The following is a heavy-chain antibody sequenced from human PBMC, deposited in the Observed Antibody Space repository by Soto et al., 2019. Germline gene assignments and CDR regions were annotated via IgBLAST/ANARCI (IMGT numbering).Heavy chain of an antibody. D-gene: IGHD3-10*01. Sequence: SETLSLTCTVSGDSISGYSWSWIRQPPGKGLEWIGYLSYSESTTSTPSLKSRVTISVDTSKNQFSLELSSVTAADTAVYFCARDGGTYLTRYFDSWGQGALVTSPQ. V-gene: IGHV4-59*01. CDR1: GDSISGYS. J-gene: IGHJ4*02. CDR2: LSYSEST. CDR3: ARDGGTYLTRYFDS.